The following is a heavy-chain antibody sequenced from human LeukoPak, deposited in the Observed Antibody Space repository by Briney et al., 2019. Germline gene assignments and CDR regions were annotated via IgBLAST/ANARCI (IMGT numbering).Heavy chain of an antibody. CDR3: ARDRVGYSGYDSSSYYYYYMDV. CDR2: ISAYNGNT. Sequence: GASVKVSCKASGYTFTSYGISWVRQAPGQGLEWMGWISAYNGNTNYAQKFQGRVTITADESTSTAYMELSSLRSEDTAVYYCARDRVGYSGYDSSSYYYYYMDVWGKGTTVTISS. V-gene: IGHV1-18*01. D-gene: IGHD5-12*01. J-gene: IGHJ6*03. CDR1: GYTFTSYG.